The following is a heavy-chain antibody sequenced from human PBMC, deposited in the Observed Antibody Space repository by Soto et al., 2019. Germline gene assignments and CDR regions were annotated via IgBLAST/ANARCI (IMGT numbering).Heavy chain of an antibody. Sequence: SVKVSCKASGFTFTISSMQWVRQARGERLEWIGWIVVGSGNTNYAQKFQERVTITRDMSTSTAYMELSSLRSEDTAVYYCAAGLYFYWLLTLSNATVVWCPGTMVSV. CDR3: AAGLYFYWLLTLSNATVV. V-gene: IGHV1-58*02. D-gene: IGHD3-9*01. CDR2: IVVGSGNT. CDR1: GFTFTISS. J-gene: IGHJ6*02.